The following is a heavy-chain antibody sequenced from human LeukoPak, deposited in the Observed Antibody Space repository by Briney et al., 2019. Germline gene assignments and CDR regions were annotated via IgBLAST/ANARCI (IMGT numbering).Heavy chain of an antibody. CDR2: IKEDASEE. Sequence: GGSLRLSCAVSGFTSSRHWMGWVRQTPEKGLEWVANIKEDASEENYVDSVKGRFTISRDNAKNSLYLQMNSLRAEDTAVYYCAIAAGWELGYWGQGTLVTVSS. J-gene: IGHJ4*02. CDR1: GFTSSRHW. V-gene: IGHV3-7*01. D-gene: IGHD6-25*01. CDR3: AIAAGWELGY.